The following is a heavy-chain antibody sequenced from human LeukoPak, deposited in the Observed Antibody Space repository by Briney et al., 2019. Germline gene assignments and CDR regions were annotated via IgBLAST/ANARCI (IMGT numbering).Heavy chain of an antibody. CDR3: AKSLGELLYYYGMDV. D-gene: IGHD3-10*01. V-gene: IGHV3-9*01. CDR1: GNYW. J-gene: IGHJ6*02. Sequence: GGSLRLSCAASGNYWMHWVRQAPGKGLEWVSGISWNSGSIGYADSVKGRFTISRDNAKNSLYLQMNSLRAEDTALYYCAKSLGELLYYYGMDVWGQGTTVTVSS. CDR2: ISWNSGSI.